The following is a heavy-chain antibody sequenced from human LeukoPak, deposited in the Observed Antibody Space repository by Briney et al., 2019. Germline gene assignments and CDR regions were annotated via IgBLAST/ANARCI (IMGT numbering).Heavy chain of an antibody. CDR3: ARHVGSSGSEADY. CDR1: GGSISSGNYY. D-gene: IGHD3-22*01. Sequence: PSQTLSLTCTVSGGSISSGNYYWSWIRQPAGKGPEWIGRIYSSGSTNYNPSLKSRVTISVDTSKNQFSLKLSSVTAADTAVYYCARHVGSSGSEADYWGQGTLVTVSS. V-gene: IGHV4-61*02. J-gene: IGHJ4*02. CDR2: IYSSGST.